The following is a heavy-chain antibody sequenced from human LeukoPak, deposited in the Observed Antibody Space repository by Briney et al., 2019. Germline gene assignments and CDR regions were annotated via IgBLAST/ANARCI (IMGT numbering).Heavy chain of an antibody. V-gene: IGHV4-31*03. CDR2: IYYSGST. D-gene: IGHD1-7*01. CDR3: ARAGSITGSTNYYYGMDV. CDR1: GGSISSGAYY. Sequence: SETLSLTCTVSGGSISSGAYYWSWIRQHPGKGLEWIGYIYYSGSTYYNPSLRSRVTISVDTSKNQFSLKLSSVTAADTAVYYCARAGSITGSTNYYYGMDVWGQGTTVTVSS. J-gene: IGHJ6*02.